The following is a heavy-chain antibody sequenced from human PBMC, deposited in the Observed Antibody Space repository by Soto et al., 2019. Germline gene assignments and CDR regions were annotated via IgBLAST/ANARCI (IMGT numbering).Heavy chain of an antibody. V-gene: IGHV3-74*01. CDR3: VKGEYYYDSSGYYPFDY. Sequence: GGSLRLSCAASGFTFRGYWMNWVRQAPGKGLVWVSHITTDGGSTNYADSVKGRFTISRDNSKNTQYLQMSSLRADDTAVYYCVKGEYYYDSSGYYPFDYWGQGTLVTVSS. CDR1: GFTFRGYW. CDR2: ITTDGGST. D-gene: IGHD3-22*01. J-gene: IGHJ4*02.